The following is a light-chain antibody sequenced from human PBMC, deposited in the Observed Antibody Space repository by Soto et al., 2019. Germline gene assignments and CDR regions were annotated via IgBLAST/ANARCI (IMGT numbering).Light chain of an antibody. V-gene: IGKV1-5*03. CDR2: TAS. CDR1: QSITRL. J-gene: IGKJ1*01. Sequence: DVHLTQSRSTLSAVVGDRVTITCRASQSITRLLAWYQLKPGKAPKLLISTASRLQRGVPSRFSGNGSETAFTLTISSLQPDDFATYYCQQYITYQWTFGQGTKVDIK. CDR3: QQYITYQWT.